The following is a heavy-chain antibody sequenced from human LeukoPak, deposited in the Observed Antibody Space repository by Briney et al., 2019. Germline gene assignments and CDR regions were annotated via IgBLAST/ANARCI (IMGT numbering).Heavy chain of an antibody. V-gene: IGHV3-49*04. CDR3: TRVSLVAASVFFDY. CDR2: IRSKAYGGTT. D-gene: IGHD2-15*01. Sequence: GGSLRLSCTSSRFTFGDYAMSWVRQAPGKGLEWVSFIRSKAYGGTTEYAASVKGRFTISRDDSKSIAYLQMNSLKTEDTAVYYCTRVSLVAASVFFDYWGQGSLVTVS. CDR1: RFTFGDYA. J-gene: IGHJ4*02.